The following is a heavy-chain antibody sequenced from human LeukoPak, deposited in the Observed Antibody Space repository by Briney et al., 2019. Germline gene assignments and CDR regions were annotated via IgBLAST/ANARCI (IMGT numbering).Heavy chain of an antibody. CDR3: VTIDFFGSGSQLDY. V-gene: IGHV1-8*01. CDR1: GYTFTSYD. CDR2: MNPNSGNT. J-gene: IGHJ4*02. Sequence: ASVKVSCKASGYTFTSYDINWVRQATGQGLEWMGWMNPNSGNTGYAQKFQGRVTMTRNTSISTAYMELSSLRSEDTAVYFCVTIDFFGSGSQLDYWGQGALVTVSS. D-gene: IGHD3-10*01.